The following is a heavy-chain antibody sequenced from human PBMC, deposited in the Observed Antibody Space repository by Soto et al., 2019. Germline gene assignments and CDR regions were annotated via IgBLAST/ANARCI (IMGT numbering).Heavy chain of an antibody. Sequence: EVQLVESGGALVQPGGSLRLSCVASGFSFNDDWMHWVRQVPGRWPEWVSRVNREGTGTTYADSVKGRFTISRDNAKNMLFLQMNSLSPEDTAVYYCTRVGGGSGNYDYWGQGTQVTVSS. CDR2: VNREGTGT. D-gene: IGHD3-10*01. V-gene: IGHV3-74*03. CDR1: GFSFNDDW. J-gene: IGHJ4*02. CDR3: TRVGGGSGNYDY.